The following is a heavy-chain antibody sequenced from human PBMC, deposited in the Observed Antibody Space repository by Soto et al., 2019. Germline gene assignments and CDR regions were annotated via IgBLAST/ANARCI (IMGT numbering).Heavy chain of an antibody. Sequence: ASVKVSCKASGYTFTGYYMHWVRQAPGQGLEWMGWINPNSGGTNYAQKFQGWVTMTRDTSISTAYMELSRLRSDATAVYYCARGGRVRGTEDAFDIWGQGTMVT. CDR1: GYTFTGYY. J-gene: IGHJ3*02. V-gene: IGHV1-2*04. CDR2: INPNSGGT. D-gene: IGHD1-7*01. CDR3: ARGGRVRGTEDAFDI.